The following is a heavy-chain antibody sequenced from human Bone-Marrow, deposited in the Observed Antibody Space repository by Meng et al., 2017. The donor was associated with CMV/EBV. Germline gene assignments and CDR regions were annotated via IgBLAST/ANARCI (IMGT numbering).Heavy chain of an antibody. V-gene: IGHV3-15*01. CDR3: TTEPIGTGYYYYGMDV. Sequence: FSNAWMSWVRQAPGKGLEWVGRIKIKTDGGTTDYAAPVKSRFTISRDDSKNTLYLQMNSLKTEDTAVYYCTTEPIGTGYYYYGMDVWGQGTMVTVSS. J-gene: IGHJ6*02. CDR2: IKIKTDGGTT. D-gene: IGHD1-14*01. CDR1: FSNAW.